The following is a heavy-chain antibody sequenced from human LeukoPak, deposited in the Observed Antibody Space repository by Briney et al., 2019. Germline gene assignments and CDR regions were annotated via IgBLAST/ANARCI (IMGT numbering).Heavy chain of an antibody. CDR2: IRWNSDFM. CDR3: VKTNRDGYNLDF. Sequence: GRSLRLSCAASGFNFNGYAMHWVRQAPGKGLEWVSGIRWNSDFMSYADSVKGRFTISRDNAKNCLYLQMNSLKTEDTALYYCVKTNRDGYNLDFWGQGTLVTVSS. J-gene: IGHJ4*02. V-gene: IGHV3-9*01. CDR1: GFNFNGYA. D-gene: IGHD1-1*01.